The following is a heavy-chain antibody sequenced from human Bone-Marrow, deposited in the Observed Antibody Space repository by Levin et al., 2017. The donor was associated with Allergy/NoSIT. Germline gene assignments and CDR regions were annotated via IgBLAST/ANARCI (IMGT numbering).Heavy chain of an antibody. D-gene: IGHD1-26*01. Sequence: GGSLRLSCAASGFSFSNYGMHWVRQAPGKGLEWVALISYDGRNKYYGDSVKGRFTISRDNSKNTLFLQMIWLRTEDTAVYFCVKAGEGLGYYYGMDVWGQGTTVTVSS. J-gene: IGHJ6*02. V-gene: IGHV3-30*18. CDR3: VKAGEGLGYYYGMDV. CDR1: GFSFSNYG. CDR2: ISYDGRNK.